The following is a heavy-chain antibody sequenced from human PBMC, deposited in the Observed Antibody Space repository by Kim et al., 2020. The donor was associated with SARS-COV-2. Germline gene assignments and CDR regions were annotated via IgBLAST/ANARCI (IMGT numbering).Heavy chain of an antibody. V-gene: IGHV4-31*03. D-gene: IGHD2-2*01. CDR3: ARDQGGRYCSSTSCSGFDY. J-gene: IGHJ4*02. CDR1: GGSISSGGYY. CDR2: IYYSGST. Sequence: SETLSLTCTVSGGSISSGGYYWSWIRQHPGKGLEWIGYIYYSGSTYYNPSLKSRVTISVDTSKNQFSLKLSSVTAADTAVYYCARDQGGRYCSSTSCSGFDYWGQGTLVTVSS.